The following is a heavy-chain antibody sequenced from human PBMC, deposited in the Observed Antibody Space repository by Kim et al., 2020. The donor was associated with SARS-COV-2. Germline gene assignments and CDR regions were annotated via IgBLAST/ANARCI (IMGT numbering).Heavy chain of an antibody. Sequence: ASVKVSCKTSGYPLTSFNINWVRQAPGHGLEWMGWVNPSSGRTDLAQHFKGRVTLTRDTSTGTAYMELASLTNDDTAVYYCARPYWWSGGFSAGGMGYWGQGTLVTVSS. CDR2: VNPSSGRT. D-gene: IGHD2-8*02. J-gene: IGHJ4*02. CDR3: ARPYWWSGGFSAGGMGY. V-gene: IGHV1-8*01. CDR1: GYPLTSFN.